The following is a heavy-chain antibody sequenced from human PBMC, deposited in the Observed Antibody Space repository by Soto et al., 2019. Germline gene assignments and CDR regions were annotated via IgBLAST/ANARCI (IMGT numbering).Heavy chain of an antibody. CDR3: ARCSLVVVPAPGFDP. CDR1: GGSISSGGYY. CDR2: IYYSGTT. D-gene: IGHD2-21*01. Sequence: SETLSLTCTVSGGSISSGGYYWSWIRQHPGKGLEWIGYIYYSGTTYYNSSLKRRVTITVDTSKNQFSLKLSSVSAADTALYYCARCSLVVVPAPGFDPWGRGTLVTVSS. V-gene: IGHV4-31*03. J-gene: IGHJ5*02.